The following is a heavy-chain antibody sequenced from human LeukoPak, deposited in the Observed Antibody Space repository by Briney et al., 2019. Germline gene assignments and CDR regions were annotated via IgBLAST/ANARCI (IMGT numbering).Heavy chain of an antibody. CDR1: GFTFNNAW. V-gene: IGHV3-15*01. CDR3: ATYRQVLLPFES. CDR2: IKTKTDGGTT. J-gene: IGHJ4*02. D-gene: IGHD2-8*02. Sequence: GGSLRLSCAVSGFTFNNAWMSWVRQAPGKGLEWVGRIKTKTDGGTTDYAAPVKGRFTISRDDSKSIAYLQMNSLRAEDTAIYYCATYRQVLLPFESWGQGTLVTVSS.